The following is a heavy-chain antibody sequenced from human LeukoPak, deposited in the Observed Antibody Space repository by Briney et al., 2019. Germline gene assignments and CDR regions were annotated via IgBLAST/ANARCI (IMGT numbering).Heavy chain of an antibody. CDR1: GFTFSSYA. Sequence: GGSLRLSCAASGFTFSSYAMSWVRQAPGKGLEWVSAISGSGGSTYYADSVKGRFTIFRDNSKNTLYLQMNSLRAEDTAVYYCAKALWFGDFFENFDYWGQGTLVTVSS. V-gene: IGHV3-23*01. CDR3: AKALWFGDFFENFDY. J-gene: IGHJ4*02. D-gene: IGHD3-10*01. CDR2: ISGSGGST.